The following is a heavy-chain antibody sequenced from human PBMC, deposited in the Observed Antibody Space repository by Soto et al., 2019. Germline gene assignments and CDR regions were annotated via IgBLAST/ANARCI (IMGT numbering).Heavy chain of an antibody. D-gene: IGHD3-10*01. CDR2: IYHDGRT. Sequence: QLQLQESVSGLVTPSQTLSLTCAVSGVSISSGDYSWSWIRQTPGKGLEWIGYIYHDGRTLYNPSLKRRVTISLDRSKNQFSLKVTSMTSADTAVYYCTRDYTLGSYRFDYWGQGTLVTVSS. J-gene: IGHJ4*02. CDR1: GVSISSGDYS. CDR3: TRDYTLGSYRFDY. V-gene: IGHV4-30-2*01.